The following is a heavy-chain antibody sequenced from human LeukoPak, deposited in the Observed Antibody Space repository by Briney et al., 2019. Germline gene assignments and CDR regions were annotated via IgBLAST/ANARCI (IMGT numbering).Heavy chain of an antibody. J-gene: IGHJ4*02. D-gene: IGHD5-12*01. Sequence: GGSLRLSCAASGFTFSSYAMHWVRQAPGKGLEWVAVISYDGSNKYYADSVKGRFSISRDNSKKTLFLQMNSLRPEDTAMYYCARGPSGYHNTGGQGTLVTVSS. CDR2: ISYDGSNK. V-gene: IGHV3-30*04. CDR1: GFTFSSYA. CDR3: ARGPSGYHNT.